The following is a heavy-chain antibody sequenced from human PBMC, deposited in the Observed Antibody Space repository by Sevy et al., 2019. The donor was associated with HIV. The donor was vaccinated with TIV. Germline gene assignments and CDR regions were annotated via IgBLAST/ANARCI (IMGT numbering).Heavy chain of an antibody. Sequence: GGSLRLSCAASGFTFSDHYMEWVRQAPGKGLEWFGRTRNKADSYTTEYAASVRGRFTISRDDSKNSLYLQMNSLKTEDTAVYYCATHTGIAAAGRVFDYWGQGTLVTVSS. CDR3: ATHTGIAAAGRVFDY. J-gene: IGHJ4*02. V-gene: IGHV3-72*01. CDR1: GFTFSDHY. D-gene: IGHD6-13*01. CDR2: TRNKADSYTT.